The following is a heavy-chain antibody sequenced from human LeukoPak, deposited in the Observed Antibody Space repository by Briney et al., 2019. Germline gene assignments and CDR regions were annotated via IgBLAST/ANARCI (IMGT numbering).Heavy chain of an antibody. Sequence: PGGSLRLSCAASGFTFSSHGMSWVRQAPGKGLEWVANIKQDGSEKYYVDSVKGRFTISRDNAKNSLYLQMNSLRAEDTAVYYCARDAVASDYWGQGTLVTVSS. J-gene: IGHJ4*02. D-gene: IGHD6-19*01. CDR1: GFTFSSHG. CDR3: ARDAVASDY. CDR2: IKQDGSEK. V-gene: IGHV3-7*01.